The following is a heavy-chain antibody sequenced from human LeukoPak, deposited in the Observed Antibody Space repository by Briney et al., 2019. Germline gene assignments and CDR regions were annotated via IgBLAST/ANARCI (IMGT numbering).Heavy chain of an antibody. CDR1: GGSFSGYY. V-gene: IGHV4-38-2*01. CDR3: ARADGSVLNHPHDSFDI. CDR2: IYHSGST. Sequence: PSETLSLTCAVYGGSFSGYYWGWIRQPPGKGLEWIGSIYHSGSTYYNPSRKSRVTISVDTSKNQFSLKLSSVTAANTGVYYCARADGSVLNHPHDSFDIWGQGTMVTVSS. J-gene: IGHJ3*02. D-gene: IGHD1-14*01.